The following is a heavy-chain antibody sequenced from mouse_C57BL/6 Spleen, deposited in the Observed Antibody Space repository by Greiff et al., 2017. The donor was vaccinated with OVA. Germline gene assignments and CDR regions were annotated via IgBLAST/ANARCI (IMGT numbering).Heavy chain of an antibody. J-gene: IGHJ4*01. V-gene: IGHV5-17*01. D-gene: IGHD2-5*01. CDR1: GFTFSDYG. Sequence: EVKVEESGGGLVKPGGSLKLSCAASGFTFSDYGMHWVRQAPEKGLEWVAYISSGSSTIYYADTVKGRFTISRDNAKNTLFLQMTSLRSEDTAMYYCARPGSNFYAMDYWGQGTSVTVSS. CDR2: ISSGSSTI. CDR3: ARPGSNFYAMDY.